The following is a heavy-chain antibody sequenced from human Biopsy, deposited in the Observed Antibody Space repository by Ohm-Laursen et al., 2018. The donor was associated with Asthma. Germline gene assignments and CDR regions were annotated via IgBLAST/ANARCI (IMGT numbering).Heavy chain of an antibody. CDR2: ISWNSGNI. V-gene: IGHV3-9*01. CDR1: GFSFDDCA. J-gene: IGHJ4*01. CDR3: AKSADYYDSTDYLDF. Sequence: SLRLSCAASGFSFDDCAMHWVRQAPGKGLEWVSSISWNSGNIDYAVSVKGRFTISRDNAKNSLYLQMQSLRPGDTAFYYCAKSADYYDSTDYLDFWGRGTLVIVSS. D-gene: IGHD3-22*01.